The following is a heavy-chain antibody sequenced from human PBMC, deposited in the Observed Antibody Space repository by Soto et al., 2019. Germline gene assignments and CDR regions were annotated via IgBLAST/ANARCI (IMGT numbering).Heavy chain of an antibody. CDR3: ASQKLYSGSYYAFDI. V-gene: IGHV4-59*08. CDR1: GGSISSYY. D-gene: IGHD1-26*01. Sequence: SETLSLTCTVSGGSISSYYWSWIRQPPGKGLEWIGYIYYSGSTNYNPSLKSRVTISVDPSKNQFSLKLSSVTAADTAVYYCASQKLYSGSYYAFDIWGQGTMVTVSS. CDR2: IYYSGST. J-gene: IGHJ3*02.